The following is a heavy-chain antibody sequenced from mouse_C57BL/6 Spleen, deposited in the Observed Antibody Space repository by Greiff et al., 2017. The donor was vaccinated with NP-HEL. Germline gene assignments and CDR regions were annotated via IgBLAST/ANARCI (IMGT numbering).Heavy chain of an antibody. CDR3: ARGYYGSRSYWYFDV. D-gene: IGHD1-1*01. V-gene: IGHV5-4*01. CDR1: GFTFSSYA. J-gene: IGHJ1*03. Sequence: EVQLVESGGGLVKPGGSLKLSCAASGFTFSSYAMSWVRQTPEKRLEWVATISDGGSYTYYPDNVKGRFTISRDNAKNNLYLQMSHLKSEDTAMYYCARGYYGSRSYWYFDVWGTGTTVTVSS. CDR2: ISDGGSYT.